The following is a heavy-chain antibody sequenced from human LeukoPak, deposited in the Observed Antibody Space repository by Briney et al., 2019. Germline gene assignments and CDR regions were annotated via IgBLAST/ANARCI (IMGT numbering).Heavy chain of an antibody. Sequence: SETLSLTCTVSGGSISSGDYYWSWIRQPPGKGLEWIGYIYYSGSTYYNPSLKSRVTISVNTSKNQFSLKLSSVTAADTAVYSCARHVCSSTSCYWYFDYWGQGTLVTVSS. CDR2: IYYSGST. V-gene: IGHV4-30-4*01. CDR1: GGSISSGDYY. D-gene: IGHD2-2*01. J-gene: IGHJ4*02. CDR3: ARHVCSSTSCYWYFDY.